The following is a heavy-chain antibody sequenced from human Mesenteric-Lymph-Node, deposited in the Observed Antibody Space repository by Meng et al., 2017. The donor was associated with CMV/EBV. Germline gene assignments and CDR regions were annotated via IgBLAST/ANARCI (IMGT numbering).Heavy chain of an antibody. V-gene: IGHV1-2*02. Sequence: CMASGYIFNGYYIHWVRQAPGQGLEWMGWINPYNGDTNYARKFQGSVTMTRDTTISTAYMELSRLRSDDTAVYFCARSPGETGAYGYWGQGTLVTVSS. CDR3: ARSPGETGAYGY. J-gene: IGHJ4*02. CDR1: GYIFNGYY. D-gene: IGHD7-27*01. CDR2: INPYNGDT.